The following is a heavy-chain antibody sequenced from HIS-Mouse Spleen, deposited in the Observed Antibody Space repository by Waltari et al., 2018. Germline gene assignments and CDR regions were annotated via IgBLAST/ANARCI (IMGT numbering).Heavy chain of an antibody. CDR2: IYYSGST. V-gene: IGHV4-39*07. CDR3: ASWGQIYSSSSQAFDI. D-gene: IGHD6-6*01. Sequence: QLQLQESGPGLVKPSETLSLTCTVSGGSISSSSYYWGWIRQPPGKGLEWIGSIYYSGSTYYNPSLKSRVTISVDTSKIQFSLKLSSVTAADTAVYYCASWGQIYSSSSQAFDIWGQGTMVTVSS. J-gene: IGHJ3*02. CDR1: GGSISSSSYY.